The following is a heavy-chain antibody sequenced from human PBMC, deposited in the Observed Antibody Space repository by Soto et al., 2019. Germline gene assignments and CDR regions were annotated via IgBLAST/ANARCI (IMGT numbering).Heavy chain of an antibody. Sequence: QVQLQESGPGLVKPSETLSLTCTVSGGSISSYYWSWIRQPPGKGLEWIGYIYYSGSTNYNPSLKSRVTISVDTSKNQFSLRLISVTAADTAVYYCARAGLWFGELSELGIWGQGTMVTVSS. D-gene: IGHD3-10*01. J-gene: IGHJ3*02. CDR3: ARAGLWFGELSELGI. V-gene: IGHV4-59*01. CDR1: GGSISSYY. CDR2: IYYSGST.